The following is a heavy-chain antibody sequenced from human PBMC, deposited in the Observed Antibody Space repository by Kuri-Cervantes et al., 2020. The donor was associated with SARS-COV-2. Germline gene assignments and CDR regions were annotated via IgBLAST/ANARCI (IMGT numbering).Heavy chain of an antibody. J-gene: IGHJ4*02. V-gene: IGHV1-24*01. D-gene: IGHD3-10*02. CDR1: GYTFTGYY. CDR3: AREHMFEYYFDF. Sequence: ASVKVSCKASGYTFTGYYMHWVRQAPGQGLEWMGGFDPEDGKTIYAQKFQGRVTMTEDTSTDTAYMELSSLRSEDTAVYYCAREHMFEYYFDFWGQGALVTVSS. CDR2: FDPEDGKT.